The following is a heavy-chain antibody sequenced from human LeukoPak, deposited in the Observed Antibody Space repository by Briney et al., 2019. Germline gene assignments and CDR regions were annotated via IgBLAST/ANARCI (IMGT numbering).Heavy chain of an antibody. CDR1: GFTFSNYW. Sequence: PGGSLRLSCAASGFTFSNYWMHWVRQVPGKGLEWVSSINWNGGSTGYADSVKGRFTISRDNAKNSLYLQMNSLRAEDTALYYCAKGGYYDLDAFDIWGQGTMVTVSS. D-gene: IGHD1-26*01. CDR3: AKGGYYDLDAFDI. J-gene: IGHJ3*02. V-gene: IGHV3-20*04. CDR2: INWNGGST.